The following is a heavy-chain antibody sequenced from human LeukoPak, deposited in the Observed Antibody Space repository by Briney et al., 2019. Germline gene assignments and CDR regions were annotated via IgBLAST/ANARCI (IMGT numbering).Heavy chain of an antibody. Sequence: GGSLRLSCAASGFTFSGYTMNWVRQAPGKGMEWVSSISSSSSYIYFADSVKGRFTISRDNAKNSLYLQMNSLRDEDTAVYYCATNPHSGSWGWGQGTMVTVSS. J-gene: IGHJ3*01. CDR3: ATNPHSGSWG. CDR2: ISSSSSYI. V-gene: IGHV3-21*01. CDR1: GFTFSGYT. D-gene: IGHD1-26*01.